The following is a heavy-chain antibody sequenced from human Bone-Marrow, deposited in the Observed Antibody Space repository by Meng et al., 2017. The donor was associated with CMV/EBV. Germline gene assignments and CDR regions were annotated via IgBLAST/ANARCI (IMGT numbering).Heavy chain of an antibody. CDR1: GGSISSYY. V-gene: IGHV4-59*12. CDR2: IYYSGST. D-gene: IGHD6-6*01. CDR3: ARDLGQYSSSSGYYYYGMDV. J-gene: IGHJ6*02. Sequence: SETLSLTCTVSGGSISSYYWSWIRQPPGKGLEWIGYIYYSGSTNYNPSLKGRVTISVDTSKNQFSLKLTSVTAADTAVYYCARDLGQYSSSSGYYYYGMDVWGQGTTVTVSS.